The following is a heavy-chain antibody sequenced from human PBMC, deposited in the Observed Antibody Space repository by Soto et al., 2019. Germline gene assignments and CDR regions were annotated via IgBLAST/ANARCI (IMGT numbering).Heavy chain of an antibody. Sequence: SETLSLTCTVSGGSISSYYWSWIRQPPGKGLEWIGYIYYSGSTNYNPSLKSRVTISVDTSKNQFSLKLSSVTAADTAVYYCARLPHYGDLFYFDYWGQGTLVTVSS. J-gene: IGHJ4*02. CDR1: GGSISSYY. CDR2: IYYSGST. CDR3: ARLPHYGDLFYFDY. V-gene: IGHV4-59*01. D-gene: IGHD4-17*01.